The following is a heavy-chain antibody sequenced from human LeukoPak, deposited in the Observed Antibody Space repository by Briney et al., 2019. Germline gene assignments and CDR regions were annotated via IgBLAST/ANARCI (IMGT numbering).Heavy chain of an antibody. CDR2: INPSGTNT. D-gene: IGHD2-8*02. CDR1: GYTFTSYY. CDR3: AREESGGYFDF. J-gene: IGHJ4*02. V-gene: IGHV1-46*01. Sequence: GASVRLSCKASGYTFTSYYMHWVRQAPGQGLEWMGLINPSGTNTNYARKFRGRVTMTRDTSTSTVYMDLSSLRSEDTAMYFCAREESGGYFDFWGPGSLVSVSS.